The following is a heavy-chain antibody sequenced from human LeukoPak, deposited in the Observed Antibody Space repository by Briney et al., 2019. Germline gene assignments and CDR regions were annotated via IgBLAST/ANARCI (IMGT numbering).Heavy chain of an antibody. V-gene: IGHV3-7*01. J-gene: IGHJ4*02. D-gene: IGHD6-19*01. Sequence: GGSLRLSCAASGFTFSSYAMSWVRQAPGKGLEWVANIKQDGSEKYYVDSVKGRFTISRDNAKNSLYLQMNSLRAEDTAVYYCARDLAGKGDYWGQGTLVTVSS. CDR3: ARDLAGKGDY. CDR2: IKQDGSEK. CDR1: GFTFSSYA.